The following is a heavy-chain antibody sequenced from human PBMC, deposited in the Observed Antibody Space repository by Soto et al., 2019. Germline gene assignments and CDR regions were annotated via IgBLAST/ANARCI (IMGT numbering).Heavy chain of an antibody. CDR2: IYYSGTT. CDR1: GDYITSNSYF. V-gene: IGHV4-39*07. Sequence: SETLSLTCTVSGDYITSNSYFWAWIRQPPGKGLEWIGSIYYSGTTYYNPSLKSRVTISVNRSKNQFSLRLSSVTAADTAVYYCAKSLWDTSGWKTDYWGQGTLVTVSS. D-gene: IGHD6-19*01. CDR3: AKSLWDTSGWKTDY. J-gene: IGHJ4*02.